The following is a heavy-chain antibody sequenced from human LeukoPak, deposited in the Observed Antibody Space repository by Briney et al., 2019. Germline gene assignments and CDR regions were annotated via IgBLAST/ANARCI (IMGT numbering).Heavy chain of an antibody. CDR1: GGSFSGYY. J-gene: IGHJ4*02. V-gene: IGHV4-34*01. D-gene: IGHD3-22*01. CDR3: ARGLYYYDSSGYLPTTYYFDY. CDR2: INHSGST. Sequence: PSETLSLTCAVYGGSFSGYYWSWIRKPPGKGLEGIGEINHSGSTNYNPSLKSRVTISVDTSKNQFSLKLSSVTAADTAVYYCARGLYYYDSSGYLPTTYYFDYWGQGTLVTVSS.